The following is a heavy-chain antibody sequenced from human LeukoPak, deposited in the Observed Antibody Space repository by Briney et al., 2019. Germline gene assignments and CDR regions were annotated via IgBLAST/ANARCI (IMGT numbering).Heavy chain of an antibody. CDR1: GGSISSGGYY. J-gene: IGHJ4*02. D-gene: IGHD2-8*01. CDR3: VRGELGYCTNGVCRPVDY. V-gene: IGHV4-30-2*01. CDR2: IYHSGST. Sequence: SETLSLTCTVSGGSISSGGYYWSWIRQPPGKGLEWICYIYHSGSTYYNPSLKSRVTISVDRSKNQFSLKLSSVTAADTAVYYCVRGELGYCTNGVCRPVDYWGQGTLVTVSS.